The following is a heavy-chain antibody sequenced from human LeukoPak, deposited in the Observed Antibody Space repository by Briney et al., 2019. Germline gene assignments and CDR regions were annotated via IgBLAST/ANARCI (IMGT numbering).Heavy chain of an antibody. CDR3: ARQGVVVVPAAISTYYYYYMDV. V-gene: IGHV4-30-2*01. CDR2: IYHSGST. Sequence: SQTLSLTCAVSGGSISSGGYSWSWIRQPPGKGLEWIGYIYHSGSTYYNPSLKSRVTISVDRSKNQFSLKLSSVTAADTAVYYCARQGVVVVPAAISTYYYYYMDVWGKGTTVTVSS. CDR1: GGSISSGGYS. D-gene: IGHD2-2*02. J-gene: IGHJ6*03.